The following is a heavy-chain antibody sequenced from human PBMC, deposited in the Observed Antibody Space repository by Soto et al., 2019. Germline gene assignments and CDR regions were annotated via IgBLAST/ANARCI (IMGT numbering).Heavy chain of an antibody. CDR3: TRPDFYYGSGDWAF. CDR2: IYPGDSDT. V-gene: IGHV5-51*01. CDR1: GYNFTSYW. D-gene: IGHD3-10*01. Sequence: GESLTISCKGSGYNFTSYWIGWVRQMPGKGLEWMGIIYPGDSDTRYSPSFQGHVTISADKSINTAYLQWSSLKASDTAMYYCTRPDFYYGSGDWAFWGQGTPVTVSS. J-gene: IGHJ4*02.